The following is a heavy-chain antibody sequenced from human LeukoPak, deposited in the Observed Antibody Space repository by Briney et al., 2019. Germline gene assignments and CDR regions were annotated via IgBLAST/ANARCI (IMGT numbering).Heavy chain of an antibody. CDR1: GFTFSSYA. Sequence: GGSLRLSCEASGFTFSSYAISWVRQAPGKGLEWVSAISGSGGSTYYADSVKGRFTISRDNSKNTLYLQMNSLRAEDTAVYYCAKDPVGATLVNWFDPWGQGTLVTVSS. D-gene: IGHD1-26*01. J-gene: IGHJ5*02. CDR3: AKDPVGATLVNWFDP. V-gene: IGHV3-23*01. CDR2: ISGSGGST.